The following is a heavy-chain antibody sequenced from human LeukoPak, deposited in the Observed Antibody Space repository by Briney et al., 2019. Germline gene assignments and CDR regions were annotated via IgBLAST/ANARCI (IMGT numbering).Heavy chain of an antibody. CDR2: ISYDGSNK. V-gene: IGHV3-30*04. Sequence: GGSLRLSCAASGFTFSSYAMHWVRQAPGKGLEWVAVISYDGSNKYYADSVKGRFTISRDNSKNTLYLQMNGLRAEDTAVYYCARARDVDTAIDYWGQGTLVTVSS. CDR1: GFTFSSYA. J-gene: IGHJ4*02. D-gene: IGHD5-18*01. CDR3: ARARDVDTAIDY.